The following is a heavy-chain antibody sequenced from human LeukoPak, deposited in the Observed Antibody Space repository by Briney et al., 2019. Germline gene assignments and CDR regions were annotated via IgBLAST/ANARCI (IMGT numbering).Heavy chain of an antibody. D-gene: IGHD4-11*01. V-gene: IGHV1-69*02. Sequence: ASVKVSCKASGYTFTGYYMHWVRQAPGQGLEWMGRIIPILGIANYAQKFQGRVTITADKSTSTAYMELSSLRSEDTAVYYCAVELSTVSPIDYWGQGTLVTVSS. CDR1: GYTFTGYY. J-gene: IGHJ4*02. CDR3: AVELSTVSPIDY. CDR2: IIPILGIA.